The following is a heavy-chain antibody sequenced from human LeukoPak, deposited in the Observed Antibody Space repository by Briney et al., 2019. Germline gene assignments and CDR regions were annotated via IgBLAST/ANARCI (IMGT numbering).Heavy chain of an antibody. D-gene: IGHD3-10*01. CDR1: GFTVSDNY. J-gene: IGHJ4*02. CDR2: ISGGGST. CDR3: AKDRLRGVIPYYFDY. V-gene: IGHV3-53*01. Sequence: GGSLRLSCAASGFTVSDNYTSWVRQAPGKGLEWVSAISGGGSTYYADSVKGRFIISRDNSKNTVYLQLNSLRAEDTAVYYCAKDRLRGVIPYYFDYWGQGTLVTVSS.